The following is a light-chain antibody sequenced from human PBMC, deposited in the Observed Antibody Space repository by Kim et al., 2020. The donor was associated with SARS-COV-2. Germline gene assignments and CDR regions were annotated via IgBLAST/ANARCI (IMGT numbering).Light chain of an antibody. J-gene: IGLJ2*01. CDR2: CNN. CDR1: SLRSYY. V-gene: IGLV3-19*01. CDR3: NSRDSSGNHLS. Sequence: SSELTQDPAVSVALGQTVRITCQGDSLRSYYASWYQQKPGQATVLVIYCNNNQPSGIPDRFSCSSSGNTACLTITWAQAEYEADYYCNSRDSSGNHLSFG.